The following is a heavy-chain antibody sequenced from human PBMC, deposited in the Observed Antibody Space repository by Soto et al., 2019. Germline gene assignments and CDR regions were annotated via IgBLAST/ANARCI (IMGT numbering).Heavy chain of an antibody. J-gene: IGHJ4*02. V-gene: IGHV6-1*01. CDR3: AREGTTSSGWLEGHFDY. Sequence: KQSQTLSLTCAISGDSVSSNSAAWNWIRQSPSRGLEWLGRTYYRSKWYNDYAVSVKSRITINPDTSKNQFSLQLNSVTPEDTAVYYCAREGTTSSGWLEGHFDYWGQGTLVTVSS. CDR2: TYYRSKWYN. D-gene: IGHD6-19*01. CDR1: GDSVSSNSAA.